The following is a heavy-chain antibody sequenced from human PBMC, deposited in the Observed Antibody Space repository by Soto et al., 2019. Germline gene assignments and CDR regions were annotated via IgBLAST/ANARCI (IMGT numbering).Heavy chain of an antibody. J-gene: IGHJ5*02. V-gene: IGHV3-21*01. D-gene: IGHD6-13*01. CDR2: ISSSSSYI. CDR1: GFTFSSYS. CDR3: ARIPAASVEQQYNWFVP. Sequence: PGGSLRLSCAPSGFTFSSYSMNWARQAPGKGLKWVSSISSSSSYIYYADSVKGRFTISRDNAKNSLYLQMNSLRAEDTAVYYCARIPAASVEQQYNWFVPWGQGTLVTVSS.